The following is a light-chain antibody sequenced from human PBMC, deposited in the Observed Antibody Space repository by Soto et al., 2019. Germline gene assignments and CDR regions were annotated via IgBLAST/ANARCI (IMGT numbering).Light chain of an antibody. CDR2: GNT. V-gene: IGLV1-40*01. Sequence: QSVLTQPPSVSGAPGQRVTISCTGSSSKIGAGYDVHWYQQLPGTAPKLLIYGNTNRPSGVPDRFSGSKAGTSASLAITGLQADEEADYSCQSYDISLSAYVFGTGTKVTVL. CDR1: SSKIGAGYD. CDR3: QSYDISLSAYV. J-gene: IGLJ1*01.